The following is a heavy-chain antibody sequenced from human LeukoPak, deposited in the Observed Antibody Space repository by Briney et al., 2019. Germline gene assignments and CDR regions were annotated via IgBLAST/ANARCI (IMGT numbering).Heavy chain of an antibody. D-gene: IGHD1-26*01. J-gene: IGHJ3*02. Sequence: SETLSLTCNVSGGSISSYSWSWIRQPPGKGLEWIGYIYYSGSTNYNPSLKSRVTISLDTSKNQFSLKLSSVTAADTAVYYCARGQAHRYSGSLSDAFDIWGQGTMVTVSS. CDR1: GGSISSYS. CDR3: ARGQAHRYSGSLSDAFDI. V-gene: IGHV4-59*01. CDR2: IYYSGST.